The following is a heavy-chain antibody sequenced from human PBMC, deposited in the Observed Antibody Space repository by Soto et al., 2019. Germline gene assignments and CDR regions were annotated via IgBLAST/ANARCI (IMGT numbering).Heavy chain of an antibody. CDR2: INCDGSST. D-gene: IGHD1-26*01. V-gene: IGHV3-74*01. CDR1: GFTFSSYW. Sequence: GGSLRLSCAAPGFTFSSYWMHWVRQAPGKGLVWVSRINCDGSSTSYADSVKGRFTISRDNAKNTLYLQMNSLRAEDTAVYYCARDGGSYHFPYFDYWGQGTLVNVSS. J-gene: IGHJ4*02. CDR3: ARDGGSYHFPYFDY.